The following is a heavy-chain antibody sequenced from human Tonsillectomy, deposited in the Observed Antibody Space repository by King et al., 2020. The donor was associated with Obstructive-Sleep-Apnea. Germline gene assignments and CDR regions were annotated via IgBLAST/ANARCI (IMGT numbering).Heavy chain of an antibody. CDR3: ARAKNSGYYYDSSGTDAFDI. CDR1: GGSISSYY. CDR2: IYYSGST. D-gene: IGHD3-22*01. V-gene: IGHV4-59*01. Sequence: VQLQESGPGLVKPSETLSLTCTVSGGSISSYYWSWIRQPPGKGLDWIGYIYYSGSTHYNPSLKSRVTISVDTSKNQFSLKLSSVTAADTAVYYCARAKNSGYYYDSSGTDAFDIWGQGTMVTVSS. J-gene: IGHJ3*02.